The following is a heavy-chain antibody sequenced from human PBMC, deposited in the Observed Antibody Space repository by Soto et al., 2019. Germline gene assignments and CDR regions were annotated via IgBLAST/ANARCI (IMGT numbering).Heavy chain of an antibody. CDR1: GYTFTSYG. CDR3: ARVPVEGLRLGELSLYVDY. J-gene: IGHJ4*02. CDR2: ISAYNGNT. D-gene: IGHD3-16*02. Sequence: QVQLVQSGAEVKKPGASVKVSCKASGYTFTSYGISWVRQAPGQGLEWMGWISAYNGNTNYAQKLQGRVTMTTDTATSTAYMEMRSLRADDTAVYYCARVPVEGLRLGELSLYVDYWGQGTLVTVSS. V-gene: IGHV1-18*01.